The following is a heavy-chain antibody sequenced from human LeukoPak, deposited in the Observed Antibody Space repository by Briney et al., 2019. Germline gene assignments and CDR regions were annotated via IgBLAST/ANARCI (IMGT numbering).Heavy chain of an antibody. CDR1: GFTFSNYA. CDR3: AKRDDYLGWFDP. CDR2: ISSSGGST. J-gene: IGHJ5*02. V-gene: IGHV3-23*01. D-gene: IGHD3-16*01. Sequence: GGSLRLSCVSSGFTFSNYAMSWVRQAPGKGLEWVSGISSSGGSTDYADSVKGRFTISRDNSKKTLYLQMNNLRAEDTAVYYCAKRDDYLGWFDPWGQGTLVTVSS.